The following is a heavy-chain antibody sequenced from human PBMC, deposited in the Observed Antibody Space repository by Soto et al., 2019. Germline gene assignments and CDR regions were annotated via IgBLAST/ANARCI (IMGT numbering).Heavy chain of an antibody. D-gene: IGHD3-22*01. CDR2: IDPSDSYT. V-gene: IGHV5-10-1*01. CDR3: ASTLYYYDSSGQNKLYYGMHV. Sequence: GESLKISCKGSGYSFTSYWISWVRQMPGKGLEWMGRIDPSDSYTNYSPSFQGHVTISADKSISTAYLQWSSLKASDTAMYYCASTLYYYDSSGQNKLYYGMHVWGQATTVTVSS. CDR1: GYSFTSYW. J-gene: IGHJ6*02.